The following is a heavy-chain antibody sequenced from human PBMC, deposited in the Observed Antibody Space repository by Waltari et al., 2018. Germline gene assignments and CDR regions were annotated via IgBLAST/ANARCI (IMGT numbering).Heavy chain of an antibody. CDR2: IRSKANSYAT. J-gene: IGHJ4*02. CDR3: IRVDYYVSGTYAVDN. D-gene: IGHD3-10*01. Sequence: EVQLMESGVGLGPPGGTFEVACAVSWGSFRTMGFTWVRQASGKGLEGVGRIRSKANSYATAYAEAVKGRFTISRDASKNTAYLEMNSLKTEDTAVYYCIRVDYYVSGTYAVDNWGQGTLVTVSS. CDR1: WGSFRTMG. V-gene: IGHV3-73*02.